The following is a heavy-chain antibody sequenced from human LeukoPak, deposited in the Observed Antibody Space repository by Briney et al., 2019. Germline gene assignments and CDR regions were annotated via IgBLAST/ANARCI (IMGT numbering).Heavy chain of an antibody. Sequence: KTSETLSLTCTVSGASMSSYYWTWIPQPPGKGLEWIGFTSFNGSTNYNPSLRSRVTILLDTSRNQFSLTLNAMTAADTAVYYCARRNYDILTAFYGGGTYNYYYTDVWGKGTTVIVSS. J-gene: IGHJ6*03. CDR3: ARRNYDILTAFYGGGTYNYYYTDV. D-gene: IGHD3-9*01. V-gene: IGHV4-59*08. CDR1: GASMSSYY. CDR2: TSFNGST.